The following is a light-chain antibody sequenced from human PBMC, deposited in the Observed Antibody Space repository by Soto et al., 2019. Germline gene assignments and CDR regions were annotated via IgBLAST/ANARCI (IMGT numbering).Light chain of an antibody. V-gene: IGLV1-47*01. CDR2: RNN. J-gene: IGLJ2*01. CDR3: AAWDDSLRGPV. Sequence: QSVLTQPPSASGTPGQRVTISCSGSRSNIGSNYVYWYQQFPGTAPKLLIYRNNQRPSGVPDRFSGSKSGTSASLAISGLRSEDEADYYCAAWDDSLRGPVFGGGTQLTVL. CDR1: RSNIGSNY.